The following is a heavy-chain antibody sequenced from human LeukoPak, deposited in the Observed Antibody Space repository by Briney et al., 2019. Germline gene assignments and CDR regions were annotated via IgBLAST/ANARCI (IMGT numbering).Heavy chain of an antibody. D-gene: IGHD5-18*01. CDR3: ARAEVRGYSYGWLNYYYGMDV. J-gene: IGHJ6*02. CDR1: GYTFTGYY. CDR2: ISPNSGGT. Sequence: ASVKVSCKASGYTFTGYYMQWVRQAPGQGLEWMGWISPNSGGTNYAQKFQGRVTMTRDTSISTAYMELSRLRSDDTAVYYCARAEVRGYSYGWLNYYYGMDVWGQGTTVTVSS. V-gene: IGHV1-2*02.